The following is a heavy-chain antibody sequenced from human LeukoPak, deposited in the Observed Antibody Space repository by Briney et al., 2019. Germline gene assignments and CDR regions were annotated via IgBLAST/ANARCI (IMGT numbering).Heavy chain of an antibody. CDR3: ARGREYQVLYGHDY. CDR2: IKQDGSEK. V-gene: IGHV3-7*01. CDR1: GFTFSDFW. J-gene: IGHJ4*02. Sequence: GGSLRLSCAGSGFTFSDFWMTWVRQTPGKGLEWVANIKQDGSEKYYVDSVKGRFTISRDNAKNSLYLQMNSLRAEDTAVYYCARGREYQVLYGHDYWGQGTLVTVSS. D-gene: IGHD2-2*02.